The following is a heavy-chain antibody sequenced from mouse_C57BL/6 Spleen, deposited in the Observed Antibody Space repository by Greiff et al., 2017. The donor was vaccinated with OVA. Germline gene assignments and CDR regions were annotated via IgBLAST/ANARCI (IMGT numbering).Heavy chain of an antibody. CDR3: ARDGSRYGWYFDV. D-gene: IGHD1-1*01. CDR2: IYPGDGDT. CDR1: GYAFSSYW. J-gene: IGHJ1*03. Sequence: QVQLQQSGAELVKPGASVKISCKASGYAFSSYWMNWVKQRPGKGLEWIGQIYPGDGDTNYNGKFKGKATLTADKSSSTAYMQLSSLTSEDSAVYFCARDGSRYGWYFDVWGTGTTVTVSS. V-gene: IGHV1-80*01.